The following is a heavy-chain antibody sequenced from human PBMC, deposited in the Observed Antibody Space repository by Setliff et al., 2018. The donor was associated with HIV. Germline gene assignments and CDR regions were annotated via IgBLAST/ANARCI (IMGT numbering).Heavy chain of an antibody. D-gene: IGHD1-1*01. CDR2: IYYSGST. CDR1: GGSISSYY. J-gene: IGHJ4*02. Sequence: LSLTCTVSGGSISSYYWSWIRQPPGKGLEWIGYIYYSGSTNYNPSLKSRVTISVDTSKNQFSLKLSSVTAADTAVYYCARVEMGAFDYWGQGTLVTVSS. V-gene: IGHV4-59*01. CDR3: ARVEMGAFDY.